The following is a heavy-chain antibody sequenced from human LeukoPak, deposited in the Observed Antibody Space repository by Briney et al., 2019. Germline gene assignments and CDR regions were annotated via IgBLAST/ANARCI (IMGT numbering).Heavy chain of an antibody. CDR1: GFTFGSFS. CDR2: ISSSGTYI. J-gene: IGHJ4*02. D-gene: IGHD2-15*01. V-gene: IGHV3-21*01. CDR3: ARDPGRSGGSCYSDY. Sequence: GGSLRLSCAASGFTFGSFSMTWVRQAPGKGLEWVSSISSSGTYIYYADSVKGRFTISRDNAKNSLYLQMNSLRAEDAAVYYCARDPGRSGGSCYSDYWGQGTLVTVSS.